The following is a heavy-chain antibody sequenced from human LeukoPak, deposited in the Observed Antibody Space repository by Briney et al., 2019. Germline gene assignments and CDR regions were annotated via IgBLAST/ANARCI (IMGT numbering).Heavy chain of an antibody. J-gene: IGHJ4*02. CDR2: LSYTGKT. CDR3: SEGYIEPFDH. Sequence: SETLSLTCVVSGASVSSSNWNWIRQLPGKGLEWIGCLSYTGKTDYNPSLTSRVTISLDTSKNQVSPKLRPVTAADTAVYYCSEGYIEPFDHWGQGTLVTVSS. CDR1: GASVSSSN. D-gene: IGHD5-24*01. V-gene: IGHV4-59*02.